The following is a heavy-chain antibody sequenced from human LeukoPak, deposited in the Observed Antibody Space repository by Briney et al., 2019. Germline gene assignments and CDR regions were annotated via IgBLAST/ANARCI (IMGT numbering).Heavy chain of an antibody. CDR3: ARDAAYFDSSGYYPDPLDY. J-gene: IGHJ4*02. D-gene: IGHD3-22*01. V-gene: IGHV3-21*01. CDR1: GFSFSAYN. Sequence: GGSLRLSCAASGFSFSAYNINWVCQAPGKGLEWVSCISPSGDHRYYADSVRGRFTISRDNAKNSVYLQMNSLRAEDTAVYYCARDAAYFDSSGYYPDPLDYWGQGTLVSVSS. CDR2: ISPSGDHR.